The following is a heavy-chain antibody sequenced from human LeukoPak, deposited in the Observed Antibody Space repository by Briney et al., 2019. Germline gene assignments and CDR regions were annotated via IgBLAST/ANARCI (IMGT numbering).Heavy chain of an antibody. CDR2: IYDSGTT. V-gene: IGHV4-59*01. CDR1: GGSLSIYY. Sequence: SETLSLTCTVSGGSLSIYYWSWIRQSPGKGLEWIGCIYDSGTTDYNPSLRSRVTISGDTSRNQLSLQVRSVTAADTAVYFCARANGRYSYGFFAYWGQGAVVPVSS. D-gene: IGHD5-18*01. CDR3: ARANGRYSYGFFAY. J-gene: IGHJ4*02.